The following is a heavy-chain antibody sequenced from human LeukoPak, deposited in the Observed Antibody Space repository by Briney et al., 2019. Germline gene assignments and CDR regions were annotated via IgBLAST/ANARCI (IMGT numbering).Heavy chain of an antibody. CDR3: ANLGSGPTGDFDY. CDR1: GFTFSSYV. J-gene: IGHJ4*02. CDR2: ISQDGSNK. V-gene: IGHV3-30*18. D-gene: IGHD1-1*01. Sequence: PGRSLRLSCAASGFTFSSYVMHWVRQAPGKGLEWVAVISQDGSNKYYADSVKGRFTISRDNSKNTLYLQMNSLRAEDAAVYYCANLGSGPTGDFDYWGQGTLVTVSS.